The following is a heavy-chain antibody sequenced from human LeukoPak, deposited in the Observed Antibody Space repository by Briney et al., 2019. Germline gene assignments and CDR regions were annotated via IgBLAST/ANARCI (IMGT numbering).Heavy chain of an antibody. CDR1: GYTFPGYY. Sequence: ASVKVSCKASGYTFPGYYMHWVRQAPGQGLEWMGWINPNSGGTNYAQKFQGRVTMTRDTSTSTAYMELSRLRSDDTAVYYCARYCGGDCSYDAFDIWGQGTMVTVSS. D-gene: IGHD2-21*01. CDR2: INPNSGGT. V-gene: IGHV1-2*02. J-gene: IGHJ3*02. CDR3: ARYCGGDCSYDAFDI.